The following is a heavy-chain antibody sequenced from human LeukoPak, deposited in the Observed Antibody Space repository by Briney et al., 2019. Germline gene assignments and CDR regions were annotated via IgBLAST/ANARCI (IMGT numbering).Heavy chain of an antibody. CDR3: ARQVGSGWSPGNFDY. D-gene: IGHD6-19*01. CDR1: GGSISSYY. V-gene: IGHV4-59*08. Sequence: PSETLSLTCTVSGGSISSYYWSWIRQPPGKGLEWIGYIYYSGSTNYNPSLESRVTISVDTSKNQFSLKLSSVTAADTAVYYCARQVGSGWSPGNFDYWGQGTLVTVSS. CDR2: IYYSGST. J-gene: IGHJ4*02.